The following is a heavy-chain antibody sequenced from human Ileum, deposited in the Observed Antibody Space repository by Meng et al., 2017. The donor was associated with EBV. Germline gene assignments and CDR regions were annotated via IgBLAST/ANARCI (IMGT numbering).Heavy chain of an antibody. CDR3: ARRGYSSGWYAYDY. CDR1: GGSISSRDYY. D-gene: IGHD6-19*01. J-gene: IGHJ4*02. V-gene: IGHV4-39*01. Sequence: LQELGPGLVKPAETLSLPCAVCGGSISSRDYYWGWIRQPPGKGLEWIGSLYFSGSTYSNPSLESRVTISVDTSNNQFSLKLSSVTAADTAVYYCARRGYSSGWYAYDYWGQGTLVTVSS. CDR2: LYFSGST.